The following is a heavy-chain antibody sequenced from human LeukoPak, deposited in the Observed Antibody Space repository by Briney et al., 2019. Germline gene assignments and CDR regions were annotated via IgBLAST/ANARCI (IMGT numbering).Heavy chain of an antibody. CDR1: DASISSNNYY. J-gene: IGHJ1*01. D-gene: IGHD3-22*01. CDR3: ARSYYDSGGSYYNEYFHH. CDR2: IYYSGST. V-gene: IGHV4-39*07. Sequence: SETLSLTCTVSDASISSNNYYWGWIRQPPGKGLEWVATIYYSGSTYYNPSLKSRVTISVDTSKNQFSLKLSSVTAADTAVYYCARSYYDSGGSYYNEYFHHWGQGTLVTVSS.